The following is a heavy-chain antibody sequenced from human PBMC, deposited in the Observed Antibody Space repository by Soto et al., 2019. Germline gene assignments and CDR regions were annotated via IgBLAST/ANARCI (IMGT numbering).Heavy chain of an antibody. CDR1: GFTFSNHA. CDR2: ISYDGVNQ. V-gene: IGHV3-30-3*01. D-gene: IGHD5-18*01. J-gene: IGHJ4*02. Sequence: PGGSLRLSCAASGFTFSNHAFHWVRQAPGKGLEWVAVISYDGVNQYYADSVKGRFTISRDNSENTLYLQMSSLRPEDTAVYYCARGIQLWLRLFDYWGQGTLVTVSS. CDR3: ARGIQLWLRLFDY.